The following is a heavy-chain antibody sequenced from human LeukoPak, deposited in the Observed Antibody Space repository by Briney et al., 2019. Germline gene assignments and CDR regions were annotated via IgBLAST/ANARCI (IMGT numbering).Heavy chain of an antibody. CDR3: ARRLDY. CDR1: GFTLSTYS. V-gene: IGHV3-48*01. Sequence: GGSLRLSCAASGFTLSTYSLNWVRQVPGKGLEWVSYISSTSSTIYYADSVKGRFTISTDNAKNSLYLQMNSLRAEDTAVYYCARRLDYWGQGTLVTVSS. CDR2: ISSTSSTI. J-gene: IGHJ4*02.